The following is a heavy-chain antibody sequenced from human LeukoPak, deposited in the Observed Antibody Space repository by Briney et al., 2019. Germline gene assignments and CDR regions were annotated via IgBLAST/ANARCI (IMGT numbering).Heavy chain of an antibody. CDR2: INANSGTT. V-gene: IGHV3-23*01. CDR1: GFTFTGYA. Sequence: GGSLRLSCAASGFTFTGYAMNWVRQPPGKGLEWVSTINANSGTTSYAASVRGRFTISRDNSKNTLYLQVNTLRADDTATYYCAKPVSGGLAVTADWFHPWGQGTLVVVSS. CDR3: AKPVSGGLAVTADWFHP. J-gene: IGHJ5*01. D-gene: IGHD6-19*01.